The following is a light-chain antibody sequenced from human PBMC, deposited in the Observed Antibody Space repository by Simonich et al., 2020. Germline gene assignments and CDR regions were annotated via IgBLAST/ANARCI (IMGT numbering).Light chain of an antibody. CDR3: QQYYSTPWT. J-gene: IGKJ1*01. CDR1: QSVLYSSNNKNY. Sequence: DIVMTQSPDSLAVSLGERATINCKSSQSVLYSSNNKNYLAWYQQKPGQPPTLLIYWASTRESGVPDRFSGSGSGTDLTLTISSLQAEDVAVYYCQQYYSTPWTFGQGTKVEIK. V-gene: IGKV4-1*01. CDR2: WAS.